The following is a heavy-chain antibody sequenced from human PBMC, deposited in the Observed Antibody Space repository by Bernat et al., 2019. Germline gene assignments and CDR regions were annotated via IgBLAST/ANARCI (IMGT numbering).Heavy chain of an antibody. Sequence: QVQLVESGGGVVQPGRSLRLSCAASGFTFSSYVMHWVRQVPGKGLEWVAVIWYDGSNKYYADSVKGRFTISRDNSKNTLYLQMNSLRAEDTAVYYCARGRGGYDLPDYWGQGTLVTVSS. D-gene: IGHD5-12*01. CDR2: IWYDGSNK. V-gene: IGHV3-33*01. J-gene: IGHJ4*02. CDR3: ARGRGGYDLPDY. CDR1: GFTFSSYV.